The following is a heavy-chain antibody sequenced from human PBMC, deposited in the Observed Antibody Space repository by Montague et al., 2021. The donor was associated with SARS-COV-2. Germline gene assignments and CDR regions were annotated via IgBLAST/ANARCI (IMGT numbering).Heavy chain of an antibody. CDR1: GGSISGNTYY. D-gene: IGHD2-2*02. Sequence: SETLSLTCTVAGGSISGNTYYWGWIRQPPGKGLEWIGSNYYTVSYYYSPSFKSRVTISVDTSQRQFSLRLTSVTAADTAVYYCARHGGYCTSTSCYRSGTKAPDFWGQGTLVTVSS. CDR3: ARHGGYCTSTSCYRSGTKAPDF. V-gene: IGHV4-39*01. CDR2: NYYTVSY. J-gene: IGHJ4*02.